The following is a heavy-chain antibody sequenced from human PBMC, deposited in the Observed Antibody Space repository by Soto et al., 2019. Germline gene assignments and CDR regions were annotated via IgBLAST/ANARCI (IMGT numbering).Heavy chain of an antibody. Sequence: GGSLRLSCAASGFTFSSYWMSWVRQAPGKGLEWVANIKQDGSEKYYVDSVKGRFTISRDNAKNSLYLQMNSLRAEDTAVYYCARGPQGWNYRFDYWGQGTLVTVSS. CDR1: GFTFSSYW. CDR3: ARGPQGWNYRFDY. D-gene: IGHD1-7*01. CDR2: IKQDGSEK. V-gene: IGHV3-7*05. J-gene: IGHJ4*02.